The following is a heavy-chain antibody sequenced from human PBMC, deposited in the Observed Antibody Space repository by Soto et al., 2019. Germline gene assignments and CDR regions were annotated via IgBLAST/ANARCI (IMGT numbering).Heavy chain of an antibody. J-gene: IGHJ4*02. V-gene: IGHV1-69*13. CDR1: GGTFSSYA. CDR2: IIPIFGTA. D-gene: IGHD6-13*01. CDR3: ARERQVSMQQLVHDY. Sequence: GASVKVSCKASGGTFSSYAISWVRQAPGQGLEWMGGIIPIFGTANYAQKFQGRVTITADESTSTAYMELSSLRSEDTAVYYCARERQVSMQQLVHDYWGQGTLVTVSS.